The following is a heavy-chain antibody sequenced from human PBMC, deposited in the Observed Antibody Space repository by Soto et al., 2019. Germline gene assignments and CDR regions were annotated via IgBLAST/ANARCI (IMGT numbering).Heavy chain of an antibody. CDR1: GFTFSSYG. V-gene: IGHV3-30*03. Sequence: SLRLSCAASGFTFSSYGMHWVRQAPGKGLEWVAVISYDGSNKYYADSVKGRFTISRDNSKNTLYLQMNSLRAEDTAVYYCARSSYYLSPSGGADDAFDIWGQGTMVTVSS. D-gene: IGHD3-10*01. CDR2: ISYDGSNK. J-gene: IGHJ3*02. CDR3: ARSSYYLSPSGGADDAFDI.